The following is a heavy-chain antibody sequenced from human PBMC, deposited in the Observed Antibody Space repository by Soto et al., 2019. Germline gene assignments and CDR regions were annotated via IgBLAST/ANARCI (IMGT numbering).Heavy chain of an antibody. CDR3: ATVHRNPGSSVVFDI. V-gene: IGHV3-11*01. J-gene: IGHJ3*02. CDR1: VFIFSDYY. Sequence: GSLRLSCAASVFIFSDYYMTWIRQAPGKGPEWVAYITKSGGATYYADSVKGRFTISRDNSKNSLYLQMNSLRAEDTAVYSCATVHRNPGSSVVFDIWGQGPKFTISS. D-gene: IGHD3-10*01. CDR2: ITKSGGAT.